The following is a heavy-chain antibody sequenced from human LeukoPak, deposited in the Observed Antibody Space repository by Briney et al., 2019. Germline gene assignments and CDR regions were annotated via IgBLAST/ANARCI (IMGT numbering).Heavy chain of an antibody. Sequence: ASVKVSCKASGGTFSSYAISWVRQAPGQGLEWMGWISAYNGNTNYAQKLQGRVTMTTDTSTSTAYMELRSLRSGDTAVYYCARDITMIVVAEKWFDPWGQGTLVTVSS. D-gene: IGHD3-22*01. CDR3: ARDITMIVVAEKWFDP. J-gene: IGHJ5*02. V-gene: IGHV1-18*01. CDR1: GGTFSSYA. CDR2: ISAYNGNT.